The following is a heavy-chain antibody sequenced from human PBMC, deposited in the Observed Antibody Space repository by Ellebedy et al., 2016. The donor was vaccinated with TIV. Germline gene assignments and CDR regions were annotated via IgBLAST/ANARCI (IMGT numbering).Heavy chain of an antibody. D-gene: IGHD2-8*02. J-gene: IGHJ4*02. CDR3: AKDHFMGTVLASPTKH. CDR2: ISFSGDST. V-gene: IGHV3-23*01. Sequence: GESLKIPCAGPGFSFSSYALTWVRQAPGKGLEWVAGISFSGDSTYYGDSVKGRFTISRDNSSNTLSLQMNSLRADDTAVYYCAKDHFMGTVLASPTKHWGQGTLVTVSS. CDR1: GFSFSSYA.